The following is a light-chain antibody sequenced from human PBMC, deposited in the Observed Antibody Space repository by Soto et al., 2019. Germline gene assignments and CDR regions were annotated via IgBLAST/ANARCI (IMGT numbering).Light chain of an antibody. J-gene: IGLJ1*01. V-gene: IGLV2-14*01. CDR2: EVA. CDR1: GSDVGGYNY. CDR3: SSYTRTNSYV. Sequence: QSVLTQPASVSGSPGQSITISCTGTGSDVGGYNYVSWYQHHPGKAPKLMIYEVADRPSGVSSRFSGSQSGNTASLTISGLQSEDEADYYCSSYTRTNSYVFGTGTKVTVL.